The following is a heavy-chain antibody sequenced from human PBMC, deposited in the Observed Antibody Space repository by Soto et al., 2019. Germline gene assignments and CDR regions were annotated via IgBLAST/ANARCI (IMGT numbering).Heavy chain of an antibody. CDR3: SRRAPEGFDP. CDR2: INSSGST. J-gene: IGHJ5*02. Sequence: SETLSLTCTVSGGSFGSSAYYWGWIRRAPGKGLEWIGSINSSGSTFSNPSLKSRVTLSVDTSKNQFSLKLTSVTAADTALYYCSRRAPEGFDPWRQGTLVTVSS. CDR1: GGSFGSSAYY. V-gene: IGHV4-39*01.